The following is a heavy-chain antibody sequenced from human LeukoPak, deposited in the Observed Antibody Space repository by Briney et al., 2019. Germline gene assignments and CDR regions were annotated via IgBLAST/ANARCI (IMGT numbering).Heavy chain of an antibody. CDR3: ARDQLYYDSSGYQNWFDP. J-gene: IGHJ5*02. CDR1: GGSFSGYY. V-gene: IGHV4-4*07. D-gene: IGHD3-22*01. Sequence: SETLSLTCAVYGGSFSGYYWSWIRQPAGKGLEWIGRIYTSGSTNYNPSLKSRVTISVDTSKNQFSLKLSSVTAADTAVYYCARDQLYYDSSGYQNWFDPWGQGTLVTVSS. CDR2: IYTSGST.